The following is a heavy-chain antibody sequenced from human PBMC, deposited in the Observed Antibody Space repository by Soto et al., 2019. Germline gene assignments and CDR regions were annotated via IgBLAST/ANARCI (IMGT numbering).Heavy chain of an antibody. CDR1: GYTFTSYG. V-gene: IGHV1-18*01. D-gene: IGHD3-3*01. Sequence: ASVKVSCKASGYTFTSYGISWVRQAPGQRLEWMGWISAYNGNTNYAQKLQGRVTMTTDTSTSTAYMELRSLRSDDTAVYYCARDPYDFWSGYKLRDYYYGMDVWGQGTTVTVSS. CDR3: ARDPYDFWSGYKLRDYYYGMDV. J-gene: IGHJ6*02. CDR2: ISAYNGNT.